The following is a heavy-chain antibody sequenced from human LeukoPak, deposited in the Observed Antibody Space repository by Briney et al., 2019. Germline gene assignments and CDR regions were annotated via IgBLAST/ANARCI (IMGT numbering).Heavy chain of an antibody. CDR2: INPNSGNT. D-gene: IGHD3-9*01. CDR1: GYTFTGYY. V-gene: IGHV1-8*02. Sequence: ASVKVSCKASGYTFTGYYMHWVRQAPGQGLEWMGWINPNSGNTGYAQKFQGRVTMTRNTSISTAYMELSSLRSEDTAVYYCARARGYFDWLSYYYYYMDVWGKGTTVTISS. CDR3: ARARGYFDWLSYYYYYMDV. J-gene: IGHJ6*03.